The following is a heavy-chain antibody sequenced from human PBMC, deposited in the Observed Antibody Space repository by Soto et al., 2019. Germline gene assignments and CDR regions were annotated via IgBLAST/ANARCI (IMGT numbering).Heavy chain of an antibody. CDR1: GYTFTGYY. Sequence: ASVKVSCKASGYTFTGYYMHWVRQAPGQGLEWMGWINPNSGGTNYAQKFQGWVTMTRDTSISTAYMELSRLRSDDTAVYYCARGSGRYYYGSGMIAAAFDIWGQGTMVTVSS. J-gene: IGHJ3*02. CDR3: ARGSGRYYYGSGMIAAAFDI. D-gene: IGHD3-10*01. V-gene: IGHV1-2*04. CDR2: INPNSGGT.